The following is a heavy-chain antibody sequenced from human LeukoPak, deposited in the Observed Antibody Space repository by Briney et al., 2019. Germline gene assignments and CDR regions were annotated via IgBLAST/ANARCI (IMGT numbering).Heavy chain of an antibody. Sequence: GGSLTLSCAASGFTFSIYDMHWVRQALGKGLEWLAFIRYDGSIKYYADSVKGRLTISRDNSRTTLYLQIDGLRAEDTAVYYCARDLVWFGEPKGYYNYMDVWGKGTTVTVSS. CDR2: IRYDGSIK. J-gene: IGHJ6*03. CDR3: ARDLVWFGEPKGYYNYMDV. D-gene: IGHD3-10*01. CDR1: GFTFSIYD. V-gene: IGHV3-30*02.